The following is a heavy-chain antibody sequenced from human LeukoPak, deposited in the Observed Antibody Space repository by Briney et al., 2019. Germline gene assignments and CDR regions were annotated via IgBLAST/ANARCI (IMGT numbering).Heavy chain of an antibody. V-gene: IGHV1-2*02. CDR2: INPNSGGT. J-gene: IGHJ6*02. CDR3: ARNYYYGMDV. Sequence: ASVKVSCKASGYTFTGHYMHWVRQAPGQGLEWMGWINPNSGGTNSAQKFQGRVTMTRDTSISTAYMELSRLSSDDTAVYYCARNYYYGMDVWGQGTTVTVSS. CDR1: GYTFTGHY.